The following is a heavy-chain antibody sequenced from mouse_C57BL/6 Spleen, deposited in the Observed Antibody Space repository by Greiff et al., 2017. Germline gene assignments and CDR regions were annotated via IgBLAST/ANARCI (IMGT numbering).Heavy chain of an antibody. Sequence: EVQRVESGGDLVKPGGSLKLSCAASGFTFSSYGMSWVRQTPDKRLERVATISSGGSYTYYPDSVKGRFTISRDNAKNTLYLQMSSLKSEDTAMYYCARQGVITTVVATYYYAMDYWGQGTSVTVSS. J-gene: IGHJ4*01. CDR3: ARQGVITTVVATYYYAMDY. CDR1: GFTFSSYG. CDR2: ISSGGSYT. V-gene: IGHV5-6*01. D-gene: IGHD1-1*01.